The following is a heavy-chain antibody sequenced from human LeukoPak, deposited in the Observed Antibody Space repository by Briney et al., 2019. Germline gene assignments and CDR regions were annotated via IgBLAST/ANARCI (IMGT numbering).Heavy chain of an antibody. CDR3: ARDLYYSHWFDP. V-gene: IGHV4-59*01. D-gene: IGHD3-22*01. CDR1: GGSISSYY. CDR2: IYYSGST. J-gene: IGHJ5*02. Sequence: PSETLSLTCTVSGGSISSYYWSWIRQPPGKGLEWIGYIYYSGSTNYNPSLKSRVTISVDTSKNQFSLKLSSVTAADTAVYYCARDLYYSHWFDPWGQGTLVTVSS.